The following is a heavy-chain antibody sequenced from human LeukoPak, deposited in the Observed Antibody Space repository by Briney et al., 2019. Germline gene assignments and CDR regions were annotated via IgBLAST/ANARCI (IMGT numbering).Heavy chain of an antibody. V-gene: IGHV3-15*01. J-gene: IGHJ4*02. Sequence: GGSLRLSCAASEFSLINAWMSWVRQAPGKGLEWVGRIRSEADGGTLDYAALVKRRFTISRDASKNTLYLQMNSLKTEDTAVYYCTTVIMGTPKDDYWGQGTLVTVSS. CDR1: EFSLINAW. CDR2: IRSEADGGTL. CDR3: TTVIMGTPKDDY. D-gene: IGHD4-23*01.